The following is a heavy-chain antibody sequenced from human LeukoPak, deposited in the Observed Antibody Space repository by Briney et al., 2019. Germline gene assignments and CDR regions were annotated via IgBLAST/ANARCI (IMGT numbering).Heavy chain of an antibody. CDR2: INPSGGST. V-gene: IGHV1-46*01. Sequence: GASVKVSCKAPGYTFTSYYMHWVRQAPGQGLEWMGIINPSGGSTSYAQRFQDRVTVTRDTSTSTVHMELSGLRSEDTAVYYCARDQEGFDYWGQGTQVTVSS. CDR1: GYTFTSYY. CDR3: ARDQEGFDY. J-gene: IGHJ4*02.